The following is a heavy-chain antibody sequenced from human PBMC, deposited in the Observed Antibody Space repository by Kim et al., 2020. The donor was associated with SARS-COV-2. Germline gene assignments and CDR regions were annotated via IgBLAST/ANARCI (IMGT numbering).Heavy chain of an antibody. CDR2: INPNSGGT. CDR1: GYTFTGYY. D-gene: IGHD1-7*01. V-gene: IGHV1-2*02. CDR3: ARGPSSWWNYDYYYYGMDV. Sequence: ASVKVSCKASGYTFTGYYMHWVRQAPGQGLEWMGWINPNSGGTNYAQKFQGRVTMTRDTSISTAYMELSRLRSDDTAVYYCARGPSSWWNYDYYYYGMDVWGQGTTVTVSS. J-gene: IGHJ6*02.